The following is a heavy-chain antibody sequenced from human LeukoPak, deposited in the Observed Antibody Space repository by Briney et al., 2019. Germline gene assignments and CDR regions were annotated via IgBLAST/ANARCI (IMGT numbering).Heavy chain of an antibody. D-gene: IGHD1-26*01. J-gene: IGHJ3*02. CDR1: RYTLSPYR. Sequence: SVPLSYMAYRYTLSPYRLYYVRLAHALPLEWMGWINPNSGGTNFAQKFQGRVTMTRDTSITTAYIELSSLRSDDTAVYYCAGDRGRPDAFDIWGQGTMVTVSS. CDR2: INPNSGGT. CDR3: AGDRGRPDAFDI. V-gene: IGHV1-2*02.